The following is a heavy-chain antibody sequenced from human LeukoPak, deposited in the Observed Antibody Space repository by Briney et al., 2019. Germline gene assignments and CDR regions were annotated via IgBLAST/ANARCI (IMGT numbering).Heavy chain of an antibody. V-gene: IGHV3-30*02. Sequence: GGSLRLSCAASGFTFSSYGMHWVRQAPGKGLEWVAFIRYDGSNKYYADSVKGRFTISRDNSKNTLYLQMNSLRAEDTAVYYCAKDYTDCGDYSPSDYWGQGTLVTVSS. CDR1: GFTFSSYG. CDR2: IRYDGSNK. CDR3: AKDYTDCGDYSPSDY. D-gene: IGHD4-17*01. J-gene: IGHJ4*02.